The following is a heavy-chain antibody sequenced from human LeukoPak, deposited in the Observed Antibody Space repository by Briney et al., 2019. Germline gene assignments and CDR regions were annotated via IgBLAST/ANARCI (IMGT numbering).Heavy chain of an antibody. D-gene: IGHD5-24*01. J-gene: IGHJ4*02. CDR3: ARDLEMAAYFDY. CDR1: GGTFSSYI. CDR2: IIPILGIA. Sequence: GASVKVSCKAPGGTFSSYIISWVRQAPGQGLGWMGRIIPILGIANYAQKFQGRVTITADKSTSTAYMELSSLRSEDTAVYYCARDLEMAAYFDYWGQGTLVTVSS. V-gene: IGHV1-69*04.